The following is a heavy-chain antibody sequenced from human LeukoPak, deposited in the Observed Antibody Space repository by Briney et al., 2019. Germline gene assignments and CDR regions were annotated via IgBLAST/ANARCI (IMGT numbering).Heavy chain of an antibody. CDR1: GFTFSDYY. J-gene: IGHJ2*01. CDR2: VSTDSTYT. Sequence: PGGSLRLSCTASGFTFSDYYMTWIRQAPGKGLEWLSYVSTDSTYTNYADSVKDRFTISRDNAKSSLYLQLNSLTAEDTAVYYCTREDNWYFDLWGRGTLVTVSS. CDR3: TREDNWYFDL. V-gene: IGHV3-11*05.